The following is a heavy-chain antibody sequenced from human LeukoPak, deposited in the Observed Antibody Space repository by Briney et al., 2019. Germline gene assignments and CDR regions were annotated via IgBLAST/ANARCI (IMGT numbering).Heavy chain of an antibody. J-gene: IGHJ4*02. V-gene: IGHV3-48*03. Sequence: PGGSLRLSCAASGFTFSSYEMNWVRQAPGKGLEWVSYISSSGSTIYYADSVKGRFTISRDNAKNSLYLQMNSLRAEDTAVYYCARVDYGGYYADYWGQGTLVTVSS. CDR2: ISSSGSTI. CDR3: ARVDYGGYYADY. D-gene: IGHD4-17*01. CDR1: GFTFSSYE.